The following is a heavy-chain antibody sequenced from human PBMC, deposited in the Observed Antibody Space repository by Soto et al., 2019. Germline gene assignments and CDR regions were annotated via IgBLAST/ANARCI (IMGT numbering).Heavy chain of an antibody. J-gene: IGHJ4*02. CDR1: GFTFSSYG. Sequence: QVQLVESGGGVVQPGRSLRLSCAASGFTFSSYGMHWVRQAPGKGLEWVAVIWYDGSNKYYADSVKGRFTISRDNSKNTLYLQMNSLRAEDTAVYYCARERAVPGYFDYWGQGTLVAVSS. V-gene: IGHV3-33*01. CDR3: ARERAVPGYFDY. D-gene: IGHD3-10*01. CDR2: IWYDGSNK.